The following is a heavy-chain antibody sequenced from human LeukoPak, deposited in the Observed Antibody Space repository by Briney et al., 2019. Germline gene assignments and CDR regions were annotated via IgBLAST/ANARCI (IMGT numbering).Heavy chain of an antibody. D-gene: IGHD5-12*01. Sequence: PGGSLRLSCAASGFTFSNAWMSWVRQAPGKGLEWVGRIKSKTDGGTTDYAAPVKGRFTISRDDSKNTLYLQMNSLRAEDTAVYYCAREGRRLRFRYFDLWGRGTLVTVSS. CDR2: IKSKTDGGTT. CDR3: AREGRRLRFRYFDL. V-gene: IGHV3-15*01. J-gene: IGHJ2*01. CDR1: GFTFSNAW.